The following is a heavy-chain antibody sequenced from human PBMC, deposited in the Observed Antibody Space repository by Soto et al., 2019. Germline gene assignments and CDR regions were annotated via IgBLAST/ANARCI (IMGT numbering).Heavy chain of an antibody. J-gene: IGHJ4*02. CDR1: GGSISSSGYY. CDR3: ARRGRAAARHFDF. D-gene: IGHD6-13*01. Sequence: SETLSLTCTVSGGSISSSGYYWAWIRQPPGKALEWIGSVSYSGNTYYNPSLKSRVTISVDTSKNQFSLKLNSVTAADTAVFYCARRGRAAARHFDFWGQGTLVTAPQ. CDR2: VSYSGNT. V-gene: IGHV4-39*01.